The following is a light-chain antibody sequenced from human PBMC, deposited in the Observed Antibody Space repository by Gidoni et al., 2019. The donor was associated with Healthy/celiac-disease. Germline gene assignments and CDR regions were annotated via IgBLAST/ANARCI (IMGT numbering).Light chain of an antibody. J-gene: IGKJ2*01. V-gene: IGKV1-39*01. CDR1: QSISSY. CDR3: QQRYSTLPHT. Sequence: DIQMTQSPSSLSASVGDRVTITCRASQSISSYLNWYQQKPGKAPQLLIYAASSLQSGVPSRFSGSGSGTDFTLTISSLQPEDFATYYCQQRYSTLPHTFGQGTKLEIK. CDR2: AAS.